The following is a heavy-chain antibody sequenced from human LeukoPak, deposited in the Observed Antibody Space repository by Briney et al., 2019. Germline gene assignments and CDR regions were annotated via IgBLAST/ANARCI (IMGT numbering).Heavy chain of an antibody. V-gene: IGHV3-30-3*01. J-gene: IGHJ4*02. Sequence: PGRSLRLSCAASGFTFSSYAMHWVRQAPGKGLEWVAVISYDESNKYYADSVKGRFTISRDNSKNTLYLQMNSLRAEDTAVYYCAKGSSLAFDYWGQGTLVTVSS. CDR2: ISYDESNK. CDR3: AKGSSLAFDY. CDR1: GFTFSSYA.